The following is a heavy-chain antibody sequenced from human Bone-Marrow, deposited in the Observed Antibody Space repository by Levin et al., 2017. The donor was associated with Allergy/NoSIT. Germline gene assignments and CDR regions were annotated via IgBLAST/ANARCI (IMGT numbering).Heavy chain of an antibody. CDR2: ITPILSTP. V-gene: IGHV1-69*13. CDR3: ARGGPAYCGGDCYLDY. J-gene: IGHJ4*02. D-gene: IGHD2-21*02. CDR1: GGTLSSYA. Sequence: ASVKVSCKASGGTLSSYAINWVRQAPGQGLEWMGGITPILSTPNHAQKFQGRVTITADDSTSTAYMELSRLRPDDTAVYYCARGGPAYCGGDCYLDYWGQGTLVTVSS.